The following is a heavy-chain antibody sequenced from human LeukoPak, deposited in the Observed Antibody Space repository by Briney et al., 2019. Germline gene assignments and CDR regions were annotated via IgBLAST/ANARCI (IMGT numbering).Heavy chain of an antibody. CDR1: GFTFTDYS. D-gene: IGHD2-21*01. J-gene: IGHJ6*02. CDR3: VKDRPCGPCRPMGA. V-gene: IGHV3-23*01. Sequence: PGRSLRLSCAVSGFTFTDYSMSWIRQTPGKGLEWVASFGSSGANKYYAASVKGRFYIFRDNSRDTVALQMNSLRTKDTAVYYCVKDRPCGPCRPMGAWGQGTTVTVSS. CDR2: FGSSGANK.